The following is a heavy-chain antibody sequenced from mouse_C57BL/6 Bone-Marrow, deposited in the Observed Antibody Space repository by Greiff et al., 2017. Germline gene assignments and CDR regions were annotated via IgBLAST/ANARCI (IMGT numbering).Heavy chain of an antibody. CDR3: AREAGLLPYAMDY. D-gene: IGHD2-3*01. CDR1: GYTFTSYW. CDR2: IDPSDSYT. J-gene: IGHJ4*01. Sequence: VQLQQPGAELVKPGASVKLSCKASGYTFTSYWMQWVKQRPGQGLEWIGEIDPSDSYTNYNQKFKGKATVTVDTSSSTAYMQLSSLTSEDSAVYYCAREAGLLPYAMDYWGQGTSVTVSS. V-gene: IGHV1-50*01.